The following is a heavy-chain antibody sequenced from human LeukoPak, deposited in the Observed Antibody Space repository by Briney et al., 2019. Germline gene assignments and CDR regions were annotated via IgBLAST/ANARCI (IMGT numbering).Heavy chain of an antibody. Sequence: QAGGSLRLSCAASGFSFSNYAMNWVRQAPGKGLEWVSSISGGGETTYYADSAKGRFTISRDNSQNTLYLQMNSLRAEDTAVYYRARDYADYVGYFFFDYWGQGTLVTVSS. CDR3: ARDYADYVGYFFFDY. CDR1: GFSFSNYA. CDR2: ISGGGETT. V-gene: IGHV3-23*01. J-gene: IGHJ4*02. D-gene: IGHD4-17*01.